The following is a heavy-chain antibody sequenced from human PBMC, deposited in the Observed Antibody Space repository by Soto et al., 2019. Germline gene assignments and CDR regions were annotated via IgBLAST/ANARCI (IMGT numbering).Heavy chain of an antibody. J-gene: IGHJ3*02. CDR1: GYTFTNHG. V-gene: IGHV1-18*04. CDR2: INPDNANV. D-gene: IGHD3-16*01. CDR3: ARDRVAGIWGDAFDI. Sequence: QVQLVQSGAEVKKPGASVKVSCKTSGYTFTNHGINWVRQAPGQGREWMGWINPDNANVNYAQKIQGRVTMTTDTSTSTAYMDLRSLTSAYTAVYYCARDRVAGIWGDAFDIWGQGTMVTVSS.